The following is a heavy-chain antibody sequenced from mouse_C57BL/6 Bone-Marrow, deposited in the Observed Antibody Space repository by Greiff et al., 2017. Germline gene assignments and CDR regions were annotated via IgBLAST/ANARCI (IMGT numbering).Heavy chain of an antibody. CDR3: VVIYIDY. CDR2: INPGSGGT. V-gene: IGHV1-54*01. CDR1: GYAFTNYL. D-gene: IGHD2-2*01. J-gene: IGHJ2*01. Sequence: QVQLQQPGAELVRPGTSVKVSCKASGYAFTNYLIEWVKQRPGQGLEWIGVINPGSGGTNYNEKFKGKATLTADKYSSTAYMQLSSLTSEDSAVYFCVVIYIDYWGQGTTLTVSS.